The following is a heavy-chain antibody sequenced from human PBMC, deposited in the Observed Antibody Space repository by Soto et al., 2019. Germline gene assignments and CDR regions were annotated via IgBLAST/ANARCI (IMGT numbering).Heavy chain of an antibody. CDR2: IKSKTDGGTT. Sequence: GGSLRLSCAASGFTFNNAWMNWVRQAPGKGLEWVGRIKSKTDGGTTDYAAPVKGRFTISRDDSKNTLYLQMNSLKTEDTAVYYCTTDIWQQLSRDYWGQGTLVTVSS. CDR3: TTDIWQQLSRDY. V-gene: IGHV3-15*07. CDR1: GFTFNNAW. J-gene: IGHJ4*02. D-gene: IGHD6-13*01.